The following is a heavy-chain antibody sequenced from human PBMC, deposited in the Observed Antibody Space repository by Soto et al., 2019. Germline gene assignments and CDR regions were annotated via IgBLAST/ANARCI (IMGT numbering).Heavy chain of an antibody. CDR2: VSANADGT. Sequence: GGSLRLSCATSGFMFRNYALNWVRQAPGKGLEWVSFVSANADGTFYADSVKGRFSISRDNSKNILYLQMNNLRVEDTAIYYCSKGRLSFDFWGPGTLVTVSS. V-gene: IGHV3-23*01. CDR1: GFMFRNYA. J-gene: IGHJ4*02. CDR3: SKGRLSFDF.